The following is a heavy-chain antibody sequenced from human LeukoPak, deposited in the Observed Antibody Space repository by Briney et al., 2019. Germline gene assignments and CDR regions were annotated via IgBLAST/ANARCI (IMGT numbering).Heavy chain of an antibody. CDR2: ISLAGQT. V-gene: IGHV4-4*02. CDR3: ARSGVAPGSTMDV. Sequence: SGTLSLTCGASGGSISGTNWRSWVRQPPGQGLEWIGEISLAGQTNYNPSLNGRVTMSLDKSSNQLSLNLTSVTAADTAVYYCARSGVAPGSTMDVWGQGTTVTVSS. J-gene: IGHJ6*02. CDR1: GGSISGTNW. D-gene: IGHD3-10*01.